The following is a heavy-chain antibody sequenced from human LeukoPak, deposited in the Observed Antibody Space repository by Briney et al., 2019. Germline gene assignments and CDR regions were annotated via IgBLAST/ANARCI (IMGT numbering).Heavy chain of an antibody. CDR1: GFTFSSYG. D-gene: IGHD3-10*01. CDR2: TRYDGSNK. CDR3: ARSYGSGSYYDY. J-gene: IGHJ4*02. Sequence: GGSLRLSCAASGFTFSSYGMHWVRQAPGKGLEWVAFTRYDGSNKYYADSVKGRFTISRDNAKNSLYLQMNSLRAEDMALYYCARSYGSGSYYDYWGQGTLVTVSS. V-gene: IGHV3-30*02.